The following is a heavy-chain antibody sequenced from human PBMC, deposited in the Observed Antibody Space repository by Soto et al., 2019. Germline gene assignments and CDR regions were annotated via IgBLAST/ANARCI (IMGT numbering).Heavy chain of an antibody. V-gene: IGHV1-46*01. Sequence: ASVKVSCKAPRDTFTSYNINWVRQAPGQGLEWMGVINPHGGSTAYAQKFKGRVTLTRDTSASTVCMEVSSLTSEDTAMYYCARSSGGNFGVIIEGTNWFAPWGQGTLVTVSS. CDR3: ARSSGGNFGVIIEGTNWFAP. D-gene: IGHD1-26*01. CDR1: RDTFTSYN. CDR2: INPHGGST. J-gene: IGHJ5*02.